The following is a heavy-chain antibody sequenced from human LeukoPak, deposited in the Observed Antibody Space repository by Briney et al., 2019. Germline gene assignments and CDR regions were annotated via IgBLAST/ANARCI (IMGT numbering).Heavy chain of an antibody. CDR1: GGSISSSSYY. Sequence: SETLSLTCTVSGGSISSSSYYWSWVRQPPGKGLEWIGYIYYSGSTNYNPSLKSRVTISVDTSKNQFSLELSSVTAADTAVYYCARVGSSIAEYYFDYWGQGTLVTVSS. D-gene: IGHD6-6*01. J-gene: IGHJ4*02. CDR2: IYYSGST. CDR3: ARVGSSIAEYYFDY. V-gene: IGHV4-61*01.